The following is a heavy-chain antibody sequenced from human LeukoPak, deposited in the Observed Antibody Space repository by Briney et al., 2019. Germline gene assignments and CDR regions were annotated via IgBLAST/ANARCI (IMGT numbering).Heavy chain of an antibody. CDR1: GYTFTTHG. Sequence: VASVKVSCKASGYTFTTHGISWVRQAPGRGLEWMGWISAYNGNTNYAQKLQGRVTMTTDTSTSTAYMELRSLRSDDTAVYYCARAPRRGWFDPWGQGTLVTVSS. CDR2: ISAYNGNT. V-gene: IGHV1-18*01. CDR3: ARAPRRGWFDP. J-gene: IGHJ5*02.